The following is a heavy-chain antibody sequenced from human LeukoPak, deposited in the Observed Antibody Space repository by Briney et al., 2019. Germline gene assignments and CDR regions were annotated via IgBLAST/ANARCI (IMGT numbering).Heavy chain of an antibody. J-gene: IGHJ6*03. CDR1: GYTFTSYD. V-gene: IGHV1-8*01. CDR2: MNPNGGNT. Sequence: ASVKVSCKASGYTFTSYDINWVRQATGQGLEWMGWMNPNGGNTGYAQKFQGRVTMTRNTSISTAYMELSRLRSDDTAVYYCARDGVSSWYRPYYYMDVWGKGTTVTVS. D-gene: IGHD6-13*01. CDR3: ARDGVSSWYRPYYYMDV.